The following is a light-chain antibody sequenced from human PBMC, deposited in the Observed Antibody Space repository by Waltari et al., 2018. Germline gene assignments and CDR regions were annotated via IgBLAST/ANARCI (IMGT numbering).Light chain of an antibody. CDR3: QQGNSYPFT. Sequence: IQMSQSPSSLSASVGDRVTITCRASQGISSYLNWYQQKPGKAPKLLIYYANSLASGVPSRFSGSGSGTEFTLIISSLQPEDFATYYCQQGNSYPFTFGPGTKLDIK. CDR1: QGISSY. J-gene: IGKJ3*01. CDR2: YAN. V-gene: IGKV1-13*02.